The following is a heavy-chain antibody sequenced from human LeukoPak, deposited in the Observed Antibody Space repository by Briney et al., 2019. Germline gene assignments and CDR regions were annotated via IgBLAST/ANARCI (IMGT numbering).Heavy chain of an antibody. CDR2: IYYSGST. V-gene: IGHV4-30-4*08. CDR1: GGSISSYY. CDR3: ARALGDCSGGSCYFHWYFDL. D-gene: IGHD2-15*01. J-gene: IGHJ2*01. Sequence: PSETLSLTCTVSGGSISSYYWSWIRQPPGKGLEWIGYIYYSGSTYYNPSLKSRVTISVDTSKNQFSLKLSSVTAADTAVYYCARALGDCSGGSCYFHWYFDLWGRGTLVTVSS.